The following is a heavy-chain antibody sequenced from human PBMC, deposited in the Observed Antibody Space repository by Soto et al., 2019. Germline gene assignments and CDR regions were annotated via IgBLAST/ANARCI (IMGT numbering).Heavy chain of an antibody. D-gene: IGHD2-15*01. Sequence: PGGSLRLSCAASGFTFSSYWMHWVRQAPGKGLVWVSRINSDGSSTSYADSVKGRFTISRDNAKNTLYLQMNSLRAEDTAVYYCVRTSLVVAAATREVYWGQATLVTVSS. CDR3: VRTSLVVAAATREVY. J-gene: IGHJ4*02. CDR1: GFTFSSYW. CDR2: INSDGSST. V-gene: IGHV3-74*01.